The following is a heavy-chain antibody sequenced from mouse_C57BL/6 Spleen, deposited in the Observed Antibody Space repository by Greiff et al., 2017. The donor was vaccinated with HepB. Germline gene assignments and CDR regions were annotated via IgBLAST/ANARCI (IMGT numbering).Heavy chain of an antibody. V-gene: IGHV1-4*01. J-gene: IGHJ4*01. Sequence: QVHVKQSGAELARPGASVKMSCKASGYTFTSYTMHWVKQRPGQGLEWIGYINPSSGYTKYNQKFKDKATLTADKSSSTAYMQLSSLTSEDSAVYYCAREDYYAMDYWGQGTSVTVSS. CDR3: AREDYYAMDY. CDR2: INPSSGYT. CDR1: GYTFTSYT.